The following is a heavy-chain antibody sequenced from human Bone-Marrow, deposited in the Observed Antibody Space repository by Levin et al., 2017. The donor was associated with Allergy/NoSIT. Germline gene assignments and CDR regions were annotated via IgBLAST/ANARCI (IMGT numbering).Heavy chain of an antibody. CDR3: AVVPTAWFYFQY. Sequence: SETLSLTCTVSGGSISSSSWSWGWIRQPPGTGLEWIGNIYSTGRANYNPSLKSRLTISVDTSKNQFSLNLSSVTAADTAVYYCAVVPTAWFYFQYWGQGTLVTVSS. D-gene: IGHD2-2*01. CDR2: IYSTGRA. V-gene: IGHV4-39*01. J-gene: IGHJ4*02. CDR1: GGSISSSSWS.